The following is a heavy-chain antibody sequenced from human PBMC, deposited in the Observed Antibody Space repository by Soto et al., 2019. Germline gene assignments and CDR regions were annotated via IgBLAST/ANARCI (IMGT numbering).Heavy chain of an antibody. J-gene: IGHJ4*02. Sequence: GASVKVSCKASGYTFTSYGISWVRQAPGQGLEWMGWISAYNGNTNYAQKLQGRVTMNTDTSTSTAYMELSSQRSDDTAVYYCARRFGNSSLFAYWGQGTLVTV. CDR1: GYTFTSYG. CDR3: ARRFGNSSLFAY. V-gene: IGHV1-18*01. CDR2: ISAYNGNT. D-gene: IGHD3-10*01.